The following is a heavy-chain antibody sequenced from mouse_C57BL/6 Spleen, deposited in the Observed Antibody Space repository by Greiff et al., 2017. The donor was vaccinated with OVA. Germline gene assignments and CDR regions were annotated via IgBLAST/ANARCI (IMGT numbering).Heavy chain of an antibody. J-gene: IGHJ2*01. V-gene: IGHV6-3*01. D-gene: IGHD2-4*01. Sequence: EVKVEESGGGLVQPGGSMKLSCVASGFTFSNYWMNWVRQSPEKGLEWVAQIRLKSDNYATHYAESVKGRFTISRDDSKSSVYLQMNNLRAEDTGIDYCTGHDYGDYWGQGTTLTVSS. CDR1: GFTFSNYW. CDR2: IRLKSDNYAT. CDR3: TGHDYGDY.